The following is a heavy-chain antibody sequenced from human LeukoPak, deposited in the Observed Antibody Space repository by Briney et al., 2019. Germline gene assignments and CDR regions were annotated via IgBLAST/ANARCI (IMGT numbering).Heavy chain of an antibody. V-gene: IGHV1-69*04. CDR2: IIPILGIA. CDR3: ASLYGGEYYYYYGMDV. Sequence: SVTVSCKASGGTFSSYAISWVRQAPGQGLEWMGRIIPILGIANYAQKFQGRVTITADKSTSTAYMELSSLRSEDTAVYYCASLYGGEYYYYYGMDVWGQGTTVTVSS. D-gene: IGHD4-23*01. CDR1: GGTFSSYA. J-gene: IGHJ6*02.